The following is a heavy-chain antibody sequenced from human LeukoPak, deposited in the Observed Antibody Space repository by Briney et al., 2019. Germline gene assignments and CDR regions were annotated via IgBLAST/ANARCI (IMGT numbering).Heavy chain of an antibody. CDR2: ISYDGSNK. CDR1: GFTFSSYA. CDR3: ARVDGDGYNYGY. D-gene: IGHD5-24*01. Sequence: GSLRLSCAASGFTFSSYAMHRVRQAPGKGLEWVAVISYDGSNKYYADSVKGRFTISRDNSKNTLYLQMNSLRAEDTAVYYCARVDGDGYNYGYWGQGTLVTVSS. V-gene: IGHV3-30-3*01. J-gene: IGHJ4*02.